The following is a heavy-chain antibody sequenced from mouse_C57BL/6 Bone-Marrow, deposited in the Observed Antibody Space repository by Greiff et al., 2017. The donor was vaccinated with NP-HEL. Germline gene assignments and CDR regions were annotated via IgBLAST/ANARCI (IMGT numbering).Heavy chain of an antibody. J-gene: IGHJ4*01. Sequence: QVQLQQPGAELVMPGASVKLSCKASGYTFTSYWMHWVKQWPGQGLEWIGEIDPSDSYTNYNQKFKGKSTLTVAKSSSTAYMQLSSLTSEDSAVYYCAREDGYYFYAMDYWGQGTSVTVSS. CDR1: GYTFTSYW. V-gene: IGHV1-69*01. CDR3: AREDGYYFYAMDY. CDR2: IDPSDSYT. D-gene: IGHD2-3*01.